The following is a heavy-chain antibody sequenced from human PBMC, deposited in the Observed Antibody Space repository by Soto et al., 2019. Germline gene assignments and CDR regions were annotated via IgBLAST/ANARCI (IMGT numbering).Heavy chain of an antibody. D-gene: IGHD1-1*01. CDR2: MNPNIGNT. J-gene: IGHJ5*02. CDR1: GYTFTTYD. V-gene: IGHV1-8*01. Sequence: QVPLVQSGAEVKKPGASVKVSCKASGYTFTTYDINWVRQATGQGLEWMGWMNPNIGNTGYAQKFQGRVAMTTDTSISTAYMELSSLRSEDTALDYCSRTTPNTWWFAPWGQGNLVTVSS. CDR3: SRTTPNTWWFAP.